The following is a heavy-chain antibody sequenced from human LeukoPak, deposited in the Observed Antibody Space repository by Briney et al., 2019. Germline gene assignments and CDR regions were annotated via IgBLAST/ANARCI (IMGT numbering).Heavy chain of an antibody. J-gene: IGHJ1*01. V-gene: IGHV3-21*01. CDR2: ISSSSSYI. D-gene: IGHD3-22*01. CDR1: GFTFSSYS. CDR3: ARDPDTHCYDSSGYYQPPAYFQH. Sequence: GGSLRLSCAASGFTFSSYSMNWVRQAPGKGLEWVSSISSSSSYIYYADSVKGRFTISRDNAKNSLYLQMNSLRAEDTAVYYCARDPDTHCYDSSGYYQPPAYFQHWGQGTLVTVSS.